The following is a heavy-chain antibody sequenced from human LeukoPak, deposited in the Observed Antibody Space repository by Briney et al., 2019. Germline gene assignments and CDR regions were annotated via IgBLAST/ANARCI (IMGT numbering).Heavy chain of an antibody. CDR2: IYYTGST. D-gene: IGHD2-8*02. CDR1: GGSITSYY. Sequence: SETLSLTCTFSGGSITSYYWSWIRQPPGKGLEWIGYIYYTGSTNYNPSLKSRVTISVDTSKNQFSLNLNSVTAADTAVYYCARAVAYGIDTGYFDYWGQGTLVTVSS. J-gene: IGHJ4*02. CDR3: ARAVAYGIDTGYFDY. V-gene: IGHV4-59*01.